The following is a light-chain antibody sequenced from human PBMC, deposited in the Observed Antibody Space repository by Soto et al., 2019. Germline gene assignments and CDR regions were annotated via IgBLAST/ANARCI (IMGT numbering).Light chain of an antibody. V-gene: IGKV3-20*01. CDR1: QSVSSSS. CDR2: EAS. CDR3: QQYGSSPQRT. J-gene: IGKJ1*01. Sequence: EIVLTQYPGTDSMSPGGRATLSCRASQSVSSSSLAWYQQNPGQAPRLLIYEASSRATGIPDRFSGSGSGTDFTLTICSLEPEDFAVYYCQQYGSSPQRTFGQGTKVDI.